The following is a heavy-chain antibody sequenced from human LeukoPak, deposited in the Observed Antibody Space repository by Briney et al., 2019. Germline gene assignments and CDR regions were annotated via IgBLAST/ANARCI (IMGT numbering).Heavy chain of an antibody. J-gene: IGHJ6*02. V-gene: IGHV3-66*02. CDR3: ARVPGGGGSYYYYYGMDV. Sequence: GGSLRLSCAASGFTVSSNDMSWVRQAPGKGLEWVSVIYSGGGTNYADASMGGFTIFRDNSKNTLYLQMNSLRAEDTAVYYCARVPGGGGSYYYYYGMDVWGQGATVTVSS. CDR2: IYSGGGT. D-gene: IGHD1-26*01. CDR1: GFTVSSND.